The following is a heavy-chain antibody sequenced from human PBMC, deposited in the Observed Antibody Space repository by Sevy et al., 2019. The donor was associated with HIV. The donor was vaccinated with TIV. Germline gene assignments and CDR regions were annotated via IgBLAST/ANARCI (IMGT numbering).Heavy chain of an antibody. D-gene: IGHD4-17*01. J-gene: IGHJ4*02. CDR1: GFIFSSYS. CDR3: ARDMDYGVIGDY. Sequence: GGSLRLSCAASGFIFSSYSMNWVRQAPGKGLEWVSYINSGSTSMYYADSVRGRFTISRENAKNSLYLQMNSLRDEDTALYYCARDMDYGVIGDYWGQGTLVTVSS. CDR2: INSGSTSM. V-gene: IGHV3-48*02.